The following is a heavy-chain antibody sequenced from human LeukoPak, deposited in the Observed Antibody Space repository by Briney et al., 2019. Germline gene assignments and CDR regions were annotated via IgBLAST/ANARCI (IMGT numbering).Heavy chain of an antibody. CDR3: AELGITMIGGV. D-gene: IGHD3-10*02. CDR2: ISWNSDSI. Sequence: GGSLRLSCAASGFTFDDYAMHWVRQAPGKGLEWVSGISWNSDSIGSADSVKGRFTISRDNAKNSLYLQMNSLRAEDTAVYYCAELGITMIGGVWGKGTTVTISS. J-gene: IGHJ6*04. CDR1: GFTFDDYA. V-gene: IGHV3-9*01.